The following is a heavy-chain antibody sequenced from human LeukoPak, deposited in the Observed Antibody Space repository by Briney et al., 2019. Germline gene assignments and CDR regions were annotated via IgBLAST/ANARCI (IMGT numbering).Heavy chain of an antibody. J-gene: IGHJ3*02. V-gene: IGHV4-4*07. Sequence: SETLSLTCTVSGGSISSYYWSWIRQPAGKGLEWIGRIYNSGSTNYNPSLKSRVTMSVDTSKNQFSLKLSSVTSADTAVYYCARWNYLGELLSSPLYDAFDIWGQGTMVTVSS. CDR3: ARWNYLGELLSSPLYDAFDI. CDR2: IYNSGST. CDR1: GGSISSYY. D-gene: IGHD1-26*01.